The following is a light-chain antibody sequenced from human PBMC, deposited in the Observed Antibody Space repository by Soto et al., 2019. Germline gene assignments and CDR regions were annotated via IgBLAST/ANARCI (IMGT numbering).Light chain of an antibody. CDR1: GSNIGKND. CDR3: GTWDTRLSVVV. J-gene: IGLJ2*01. CDR2: DTN. V-gene: IGLV1-51*01. Sequence: QSVLTQPPSVSAAPGQKVTISCSGSGSNIGKNDVSCYLQLPGAAPKLLIYDTNKRPSGIPDRFSGSKSGTSATLGSTGLQTGDEADYFCGTWDTRLSVVVFGGGTKLTVL.